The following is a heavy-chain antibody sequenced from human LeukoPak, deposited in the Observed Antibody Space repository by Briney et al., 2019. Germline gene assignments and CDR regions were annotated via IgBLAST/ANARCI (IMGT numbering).Heavy chain of an antibody. Sequence: ASVKVSCKVSGYTLTELSMHWVRQAPGKGLEWMGGFYPEDGETIYAQKFQGRVTMTEDTSTDTAYMELSSLRSEDTAVYYCATFRGFWSGYTYYYYGMDVWGQGTTVTVSS. CDR3: ATFRGFWSGYTYYYYGMDV. CDR2: FYPEDGET. J-gene: IGHJ6*02. D-gene: IGHD3-3*01. V-gene: IGHV1-24*01. CDR1: GYTLTELS.